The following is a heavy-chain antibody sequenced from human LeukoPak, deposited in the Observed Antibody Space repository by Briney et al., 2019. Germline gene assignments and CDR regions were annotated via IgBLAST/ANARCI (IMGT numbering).Heavy chain of an antibody. CDR2: ISSSGSYI. CDR1: GVRFDGYC. Sequence: RATLRLSCAASGVRFDGYCRSWVRQAKGKGLEWVGSISSSGSYIYYADSVKGRFTIPRAHAKTSLSLPMTSLRAEATAVYYGARRSRPDYWRQGPLVTVSS. CDR3: ARRSRPDY. J-gene: IGHJ4*02. V-gene: IGHV3-21*04.